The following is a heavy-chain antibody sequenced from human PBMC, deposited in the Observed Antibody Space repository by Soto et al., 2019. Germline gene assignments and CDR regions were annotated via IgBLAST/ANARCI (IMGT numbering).Heavy chain of an antibody. CDR2: IIPILGIA. D-gene: IGHD6-6*01. CDR3: ARETAARITNWFDP. CDR1: GGTFSSYT. J-gene: IGHJ5*02. Sequence: SVKVSCKASGGTFSSYTISWVRQAPGQGLEWMGRIIPILGIANYAQKFQGRVTITADKSTSTAYMELSSLRSEDTAVYYCARETAARITNWFDPWGQGTLVTVSS. V-gene: IGHV1-69*04.